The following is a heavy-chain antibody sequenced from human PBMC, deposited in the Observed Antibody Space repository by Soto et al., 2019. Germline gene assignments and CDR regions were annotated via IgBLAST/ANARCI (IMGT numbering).Heavy chain of an antibody. CDR3: AKLLRPGLQFFDF. CDR1: GFTFSDYA. CDR2: ISSSGDHT. J-gene: IGHJ4*02. V-gene: IGHV3-23*04. Sequence: EVQLVESGGGLVQPGGSLRLSCAASGFTFSDYAMSWVRQAPGKGLDWVSAISSSGDHTFYADSVKGRFTISRDNSKNTLYLQVNRLRAEDTAVYYCAKLLRPGLQFFDFWGQGTLVTVSS. D-gene: IGHD4-4*01.